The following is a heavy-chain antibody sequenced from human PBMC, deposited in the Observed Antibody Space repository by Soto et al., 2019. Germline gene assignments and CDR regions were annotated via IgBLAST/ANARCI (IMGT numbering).Heavy chain of an antibody. J-gene: IGHJ5*02. CDR1: GGSISSYY. D-gene: IGHD3-10*01. CDR2: IYYSGST. V-gene: IGHV4-59*08. Sequence: SETLSLTCTVSGGSISSYYWRWIRQPPGKGLEWIGYIYYSGSTNYNPSLKSRFTISIDTSKNQFSLNLSSVTAVDTAVYYCARPRGISMVRGGWFDPWGQGIPVT. CDR3: ARPRGISMVRGGWFDP.